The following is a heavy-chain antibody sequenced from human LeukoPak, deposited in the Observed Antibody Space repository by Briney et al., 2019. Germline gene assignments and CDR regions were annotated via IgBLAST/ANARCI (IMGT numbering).Heavy chain of an antibody. J-gene: IGHJ3*02. CDR2: ISYDGSNK. CDR1: GFTFSSYA. V-gene: IGHV3-30-3*01. CDR3: ASTPSPHDAFDI. Sequence: PGGSLRLSCAASGFTFSSYAMHWVRQAPGKGLEWVAVISYDGSNKYYADSVKGRFTISRDNSKNTLYLQMNSLRAEDTAVYYCASTPSPHDAFDIWGQGTMVTVSS.